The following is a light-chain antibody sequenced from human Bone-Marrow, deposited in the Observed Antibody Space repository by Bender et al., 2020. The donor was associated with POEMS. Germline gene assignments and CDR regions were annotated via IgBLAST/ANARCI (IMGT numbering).Light chain of an antibody. CDR3: ETWDTNTRAWV. Sequence: QPVLTQSSSASASLGSSVKLTCTLSSGQSAYIIAWHQQRPGKAPQYLMEIDISGISNKGSGVPDRFSGSSSGADRHLTISNLQSDDEADYYCETWDTNTRAWVFGGGTKLTVL. V-gene: IGLV4-60*03. CDR1: SGQSAYI. J-gene: IGLJ3*02. CDR2: IDISGIS.